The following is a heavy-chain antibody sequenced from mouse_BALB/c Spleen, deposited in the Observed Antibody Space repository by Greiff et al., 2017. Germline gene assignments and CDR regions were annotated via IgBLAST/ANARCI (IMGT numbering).Heavy chain of an antibody. CDR2: ISSGSSTI. D-gene: IGHD1-1*01. V-gene: IGHV5-17*02. J-gene: IGHJ4*01. CDR1: GFTFSSFG. CDR3: ARDYYGSSLYYYAMDY. Sequence: EVQRVESGGGLVQPGGSRKLSCAASGFTFSSFGMHWVRQAPEKGLEWVAYISSGSSTIYYADTVKGRFTISRDNPKNTLFLQMTSLRSEDTAMYYCARDYYGSSLYYYAMDYWGQGTSVTVSS.